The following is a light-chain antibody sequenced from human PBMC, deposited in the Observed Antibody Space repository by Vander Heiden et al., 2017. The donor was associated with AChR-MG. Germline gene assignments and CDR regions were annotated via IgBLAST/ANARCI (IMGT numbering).Light chain of an antibody. CDR2: AAS. CDR1: QSISSY. V-gene: IGKV1-39*01. CDR3: QQCDSTPDRT. Sequence: DIQMTQSPSSLSASVGDRVTITCRASQSISSYLDWYQQKPGKAPKVLIYAASSLQSGVPSRFSGSGSGTDFTLTISSLQPEDFATYYCQQCDSTPDRTFGQGTKVEIK. J-gene: IGKJ1*01.